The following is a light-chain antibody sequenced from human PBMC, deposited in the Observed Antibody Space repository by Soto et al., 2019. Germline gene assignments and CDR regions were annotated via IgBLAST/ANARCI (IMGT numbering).Light chain of an antibody. V-gene: IGKV3-20*01. Sequence: EVVLTQSPGTLSLSPGERATLSCRASQSVSNNYFAWYQQKPGQAPRLLIFGSSDSATGIPDRFSGSGSGTHFTLTISILEPEDFAVYSCHQYSSSPPYPFGQGTKLEI. CDR1: QSVSNNY. CDR3: HQYSSSPPYP. CDR2: GSS. J-gene: IGKJ2*01.